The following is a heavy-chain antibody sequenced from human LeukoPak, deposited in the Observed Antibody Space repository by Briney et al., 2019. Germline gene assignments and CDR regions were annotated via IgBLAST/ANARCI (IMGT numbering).Heavy chain of an antibody. Sequence: GESLKISCKASGYSFTSYWIGWVRQMPGKGLEWMGIICPGDSKTRYSPSFQGQVTISADKSITTAYLQWSSLKASDTAMYYCARPNYYYYYMDVWGEGTTVTVSS. CDR3: ARPNYYYYYMDV. J-gene: IGHJ6*03. CDR2: ICPGDSKT. V-gene: IGHV5-51*01. CDR1: GYSFTSYW.